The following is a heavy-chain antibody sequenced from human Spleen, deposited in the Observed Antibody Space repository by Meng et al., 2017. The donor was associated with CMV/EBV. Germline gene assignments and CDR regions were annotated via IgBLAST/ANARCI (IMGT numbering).Heavy chain of an antibody. J-gene: IGHJ4*02. CDR2: INHSGGT. Sequence: SETLSLTCAVYGGSFSGYYWSWIRQPPGKGLEWIGEINHSGGTNYNPSLKSRVTISVDTSKNQFSLKLSSVTAADTAVYYCARGGQQLVTASDYWGQGTLVTVSS. CDR3: ARGGQQLVTASDY. V-gene: IGHV4-34*01. D-gene: IGHD6-13*01. CDR1: GGSFSGYY.